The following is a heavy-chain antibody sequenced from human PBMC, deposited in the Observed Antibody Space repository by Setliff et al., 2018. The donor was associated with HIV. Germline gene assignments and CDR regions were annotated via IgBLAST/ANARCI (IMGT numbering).Heavy chain of an antibody. D-gene: IGHD1-1*01. V-gene: IGHV4-39*01. Sequence: PSETLSLTCSVSGGSIEFSSYYWGWIRQPPGKGLEWIGSVYYSGSTYYNPSLKSRLTISVDTSTNKSSLKLSSVTAADTAVYYCARLRGLNLEPFDYWGQGTLVTVSS. CDR2: VYYSGST. J-gene: IGHJ4*02. CDR1: GGSIEFSSYY. CDR3: ARLRGLNLEPFDY.